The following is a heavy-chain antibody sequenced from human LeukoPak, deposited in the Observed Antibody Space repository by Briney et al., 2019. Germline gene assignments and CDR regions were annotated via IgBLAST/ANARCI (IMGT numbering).Heavy chain of an antibody. CDR3: VSHSDSLTSYSFDY. CDR2: IHSGGNT. Sequence: PGGSLRLSCVASGFIVSDNYMSWVRQAPGKGLEWVSIIHSGGNTYYTDSVKGRFTISRDNSKNTLSLQMNSLRVEDTAVYYCVSHSDSLTSYSFDYWGQGTLVTVSS. D-gene: IGHD3-9*01. J-gene: IGHJ4*02. CDR1: GFIVSDNY. V-gene: IGHV3-53*01.